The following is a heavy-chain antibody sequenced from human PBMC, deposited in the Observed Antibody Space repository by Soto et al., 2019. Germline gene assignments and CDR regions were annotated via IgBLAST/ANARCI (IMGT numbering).Heavy chain of an antibody. CDR1: GFTLSSYG. D-gene: IGHD6-19*01. Sequence: QVQLVESGGGVAQPGRSLRLSCAASGFTLSSYGMHWVRQAPGKGLEWVAVISYDGSNKYYADSVKGRFTISRDNSKNTLYLQMNSLRAEDTAVYYCAKDLSGWNYWYFDLWGRGTLVTVSS. J-gene: IGHJ2*01. V-gene: IGHV3-30*18. CDR2: ISYDGSNK. CDR3: AKDLSGWNYWYFDL.